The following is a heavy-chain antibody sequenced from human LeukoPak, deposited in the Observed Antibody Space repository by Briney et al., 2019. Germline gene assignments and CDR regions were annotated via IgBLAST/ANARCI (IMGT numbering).Heavy chain of an antibody. V-gene: IGHV3-48*03. Sequence: GGSLRLSCAASGFTFSSYEMNWVRQAPGEGLEWVSYISSSGSTLYYADSLKGRFTISRDNAKNSLYLQMNSLRAEDTAVYYCARGYYYDSTGYNPFDYWGQGTLVTVSS. CDR3: ARGYYYDSTGYNPFDY. CDR1: GFTFSSYE. J-gene: IGHJ4*02. D-gene: IGHD3-22*01. CDR2: ISSSGSTL.